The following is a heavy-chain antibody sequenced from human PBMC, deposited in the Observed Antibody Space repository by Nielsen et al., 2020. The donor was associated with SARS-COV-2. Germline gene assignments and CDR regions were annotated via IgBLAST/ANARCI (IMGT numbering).Heavy chain of an antibody. D-gene: IGHD4-11*01. CDR1: GSGFTNSW. J-gene: IGHJ4*02. V-gene: IGHV5-10-1*01. CDR2: IDARGSYN. Sequence: GESLKISCMRPGSGFTNSWINWVRQTSGKGLEWIGRIDARGSYNIYSPSFKGHVTMSVDRSCSTAYLQWNSLEASDTATIYCATHWPSNSYSDSWGQGTRVTVSS. CDR3: ATHWPSNSYSDS.